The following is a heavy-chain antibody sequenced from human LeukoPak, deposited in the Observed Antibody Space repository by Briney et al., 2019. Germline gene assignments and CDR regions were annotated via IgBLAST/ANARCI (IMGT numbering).Heavy chain of an antibody. V-gene: IGHV4-34*01. Sequence: PSETLSLTCAVYGGSFSGYYWSWIRQPPGKGLEWIGEINHSGSTNYNPSLKSRVTISVDTSKNQFSLMLSSVTAADTAVYYCARGPYYYDYVWGSYRFPTGYYYYMDVWGKGTTVTVSS. CDR2: INHSGST. CDR3: ARGPYYYDYVWGSYRFPTGYYYYMDV. J-gene: IGHJ6*03. D-gene: IGHD3-16*02. CDR1: GGSFSGYY.